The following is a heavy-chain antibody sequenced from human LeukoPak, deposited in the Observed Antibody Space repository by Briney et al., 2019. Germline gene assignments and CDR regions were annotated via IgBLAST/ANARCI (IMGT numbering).Heavy chain of an antibody. Sequence: ASVKVSCKASGYTFTSYGISWVRQAPGQGLEWMGWISAYNGNTNYAQKLQGRVTMTTDTSTSTAYMELRSLRSDDTAVYYCARVPKRLVGATLPVGYFGYWGQGTLVTVSS. V-gene: IGHV1-18*01. CDR1: GYTFTSYG. CDR2: ISAYNGNT. D-gene: IGHD1-26*01. CDR3: ARVPKRLVGATLPVGYFGY. J-gene: IGHJ4*02.